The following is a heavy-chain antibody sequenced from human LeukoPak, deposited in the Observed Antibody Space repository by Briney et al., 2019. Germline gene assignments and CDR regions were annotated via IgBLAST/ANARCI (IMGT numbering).Heavy chain of an antibody. CDR3: ARGPTKYRLYYYYMDV. CDR2: IIPIFGTA. CDR1: GGTFSGYA. V-gene: IGHV1-69*01. J-gene: IGHJ6*03. Sequence: ASVKVSCKASGGTFSGYAISWVRQAAGQGLGWLGGIIPIFGTANYAQKFQGRVTITADESTSTAYMELSSLRSEDTAVYYCARGPTKYRLYYYYMDVWGKGTTVTVSS. D-gene: IGHD2-2*01.